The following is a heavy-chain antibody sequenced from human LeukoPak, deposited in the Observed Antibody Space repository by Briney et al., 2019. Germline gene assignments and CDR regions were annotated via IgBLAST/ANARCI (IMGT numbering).Heavy chain of an antibody. CDR3: ARDPLFSGYDQSWFDP. J-gene: IGHJ5*02. V-gene: IGHV4-4*07. Sequence: PSETLSLTCTVSGGSISSYYWSWIRQPAGKGLEWIGRIYTSGSTNYNPSLKSRVTMSVDTSKNQFSLKLSSVTAADTAVYHCARDPLFSGYDQSWFDPWGQGTLVTVSS. D-gene: IGHD5-12*01. CDR1: GGSISSYY. CDR2: IYTSGST.